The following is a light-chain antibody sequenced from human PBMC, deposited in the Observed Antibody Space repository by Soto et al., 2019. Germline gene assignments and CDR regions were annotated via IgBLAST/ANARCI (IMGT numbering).Light chain of an antibody. J-gene: IGLJ3*02. CDR3: AAWDGSLNGWV. CDR1: SSNIRSNT. Sequence: QLVLTQPPSASGTPGQRVTISRSGSSSNIRSNTVNWYQQLPGTAPKLLIYSNNQRPSGVPARFSGSKSGTSASLAISGLQSEDEADYYCAAWDGSLNGWVFGGGTKLTVL. CDR2: SNN. V-gene: IGLV1-44*01.